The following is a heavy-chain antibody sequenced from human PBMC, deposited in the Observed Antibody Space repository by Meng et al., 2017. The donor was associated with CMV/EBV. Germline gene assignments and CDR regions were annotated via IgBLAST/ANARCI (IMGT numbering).Heavy chain of an antibody. J-gene: IGHJ5*02. CDR2: IDPSDAYT. V-gene: IGHV5-10-1*01. CDR1: DSFTNYG. CDR3: ARHCSGGSCYLSP. Sequence: KGSDSFTNYGIGWVRQMPGKGLEWMGRIDPSDAYTNYSPSCQGHVTISADKSIRTAYLQWSSLKASDTAMYYCARHCSGGSCYLSPWGQGTLVTVSS. D-gene: IGHD2-15*01.